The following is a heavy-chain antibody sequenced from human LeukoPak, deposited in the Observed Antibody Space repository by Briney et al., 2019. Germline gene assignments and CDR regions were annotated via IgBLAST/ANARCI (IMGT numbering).Heavy chain of an antibody. CDR2: INHSGST. CDR1: GGSFSGYY. V-gene: IGHV4-34*01. CDR3: ARRYGLYVYYYYYMDV. Sequence: SETLSLTCAVYGGSFSGYYWSWIRQPPGKGLEWIGEINHSGSTNYNPSLKSRVTISVDTSKNQFSLKLSSVTAADTAVYYCARRYGLYVYYYYYMDVWGKGTTVTVSS. D-gene: IGHD2-8*01. J-gene: IGHJ6*03.